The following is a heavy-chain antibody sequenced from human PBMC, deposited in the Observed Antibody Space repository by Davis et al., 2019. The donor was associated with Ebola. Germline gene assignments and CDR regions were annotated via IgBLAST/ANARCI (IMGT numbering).Heavy chain of an antibody. CDR2: ISYDGSNK. D-gene: IGHD2-2*01. CDR1: GFTFSSYA. Sequence: GESLKISCAASGFTFSSYAMHWVRQAPGKGLEWVAVISYDGSNKYYADSVKGRFTISRDNSKNTLYLQMNSLRAEDTAVYYCARFLSQLTFDYWGQGTLVTVSS. J-gene: IGHJ4*02. CDR3: ARFLSQLTFDY. V-gene: IGHV3-30-3*01.